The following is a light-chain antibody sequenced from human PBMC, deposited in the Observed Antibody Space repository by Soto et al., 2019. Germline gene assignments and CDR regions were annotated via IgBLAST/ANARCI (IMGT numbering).Light chain of an antibody. J-gene: IGKJ4*01. CDR3: QEYNRHS. CDR2: VAS. Sequence: DIQMTQSPSTLSASVGDRVSITCRASQNGFTWLAWYQHRPGKAPKLLIAVASLLESGVPSRFSGSGSGTECTLTITSLQSDDFANYYCQEYNRHSFGGGTKVDIK. CDR1: QNGFTW. V-gene: IGKV1-5*01.